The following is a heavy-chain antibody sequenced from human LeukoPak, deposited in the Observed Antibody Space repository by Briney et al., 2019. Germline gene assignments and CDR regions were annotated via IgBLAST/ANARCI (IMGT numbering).Heavy chain of an antibody. CDR1: GGSFSGYY. CDR3: ARGGIADRPKD. V-gene: IGHV4-34*01. Sequence: PSETLSLTCAVYGGSFSGYYWSWIRQPPGKGLEWVGEINHSGGTNYNPSLKSRVTISVDTPKNQFSLKLSSVTAADTAVYFCARGGIADRPKDWGKGTTVTV. D-gene: IGHD6-6*01. J-gene: IGHJ6*03. CDR2: INHSGGT.